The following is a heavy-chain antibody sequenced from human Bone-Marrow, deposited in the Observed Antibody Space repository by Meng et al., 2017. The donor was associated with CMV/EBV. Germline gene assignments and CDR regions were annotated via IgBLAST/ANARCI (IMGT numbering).Heavy chain of an antibody. D-gene: IGHD3-22*01. CDR1: GFTFNNYW. CDR2: ISYDGDNI. Sequence: GGSLRLSCAASGFTFNNYWMSWVRQAPGKGLEWVAVISYDGDNIWYADSVKGRFTISRDNSKNTPYLQMDSLRVNDTAVYYCARAMMVVVIGSASDYWGQGTLVTVSS. CDR3: ARAMMVVVIGSASDY. J-gene: IGHJ4*02. V-gene: IGHV3-30-3*01.